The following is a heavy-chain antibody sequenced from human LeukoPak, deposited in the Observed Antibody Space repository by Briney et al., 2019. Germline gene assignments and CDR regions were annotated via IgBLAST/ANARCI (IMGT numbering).Heavy chain of an antibody. CDR3: ARVAAAGTGGNWFDP. CDR1: GFTFSSYS. Sequence: PGGSLRLSYAASGFTFSSYSMNWVRQAPGKGLEWVSFISSSRSYIYYADSVKGRFTISRDNAKNSLYLQMNSLRAEDTAVYYCARVAAAGTGGNWFDPWGQGTLVTVSS. CDR2: ISSSRSYI. J-gene: IGHJ5*02. D-gene: IGHD6-13*01. V-gene: IGHV3-21*01.